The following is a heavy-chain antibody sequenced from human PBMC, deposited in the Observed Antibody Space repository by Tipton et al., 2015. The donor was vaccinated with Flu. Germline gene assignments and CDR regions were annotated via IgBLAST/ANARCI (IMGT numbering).Heavy chain of an antibody. CDR1: GYTFTNFG. Sequence: QSEAEVKKPGTSVKVSCRASGYTFTNFGISWVRQAPGQGLEWMGWINAYNGNADYGQKVKGRVTMTTDTSTSTAYMELRSLRFDDTAVYYCARRMGDSSGSLWDSWGQGTPVTVSS. J-gene: IGHJ4*02. D-gene: IGHD3-22*01. CDR2: INAYNGNA. V-gene: IGHV1-18*01. CDR3: ARRMGDSSGSLWDS.